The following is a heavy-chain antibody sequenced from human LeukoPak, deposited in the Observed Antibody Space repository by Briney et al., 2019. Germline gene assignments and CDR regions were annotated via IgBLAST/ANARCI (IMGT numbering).Heavy chain of an antibody. J-gene: IGHJ5*02. Sequence: SETLSLTCDISGTAISSYFWNWIRQSPTKGLEWIGYFYHNGGTSYNPSLKSRVTISVDTSKNQLSLKLSSVTAADTAVYYCATGPSSNWFDPWGQGTLVTVSS. V-gene: IGHV4-59*01. CDR3: ATGPSSNWFDP. CDR2: FYHNGGT. CDR1: GTAISSYF.